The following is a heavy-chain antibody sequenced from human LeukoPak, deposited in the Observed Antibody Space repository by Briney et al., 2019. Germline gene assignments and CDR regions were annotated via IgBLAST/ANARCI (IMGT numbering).Heavy chain of an antibody. D-gene: IGHD5-24*01. J-gene: IGHJ4*02. V-gene: IGHV3-30*18. Sequence: GGSLRLSCAASGFTFSNYGMHWVRQAPGKGLEWVAVISYEGSNKYYADSVKGRSTISRDNSKNTLYLQMNSLRAEDTAVYYCAKRQMAYFDYWGQGTLVTVSS. CDR3: AKRQMAYFDY. CDR1: GFTFSNYG. CDR2: ISYEGSNK.